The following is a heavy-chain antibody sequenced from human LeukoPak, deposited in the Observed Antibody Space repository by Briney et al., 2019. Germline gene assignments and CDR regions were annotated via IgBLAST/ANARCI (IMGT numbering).Heavy chain of an antibody. D-gene: IGHD3-9*01. V-gene: IGHV3-7*03. CDR2: IKQDGSEK. J-gene: IGHJ4*02. CDR1: GFTFSSYW. Sequence: GGSLRLSCAASGFTFSSYWMNWVRQAPGKGLEWVANIKQDGSEKYYVDPVKGRFTISRDNAKNSLYLQMNSLRAEDTAVYYCARVRYDILTGYPFDYWGQGTLVTVSS. CDR3: ARVRYDILTGYPFDY.